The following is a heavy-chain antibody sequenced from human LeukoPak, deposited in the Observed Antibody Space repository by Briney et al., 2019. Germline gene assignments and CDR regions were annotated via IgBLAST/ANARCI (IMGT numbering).Heavy chain of an antibody. CDR1: GYTFTSYA. V-gene: IGHV7-4-1*02. CDR3: ARDNELAQLVNYYYYGMDV. D-gene: IGHD6-13*01. Sequence: ASVKVSCKASGYTFTSYAMNWVRQAPGQGLEWMGWINTNTGNPTYAQGFTGRFVFSLDTSVSTAYLQISSLKAEDTAVYYCARDNELAQLVNYYYYGMDVWGQGTTVTVSS. CDR2: INTNTGNP. J-gene: IGHJ6*02.